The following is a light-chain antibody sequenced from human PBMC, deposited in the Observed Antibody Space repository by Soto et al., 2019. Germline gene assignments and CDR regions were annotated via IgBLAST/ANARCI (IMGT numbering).Light chain of an antibody. CDR3: QQYDTYLRT. V-gene: IGKV1-5*01. CDR2: DAS. CDR1: QSISAW. Sequence: DLQMTQSASTLSASVGDRVTITCRASQSISAWLAWYQQKPGRAPKLLIYDASNLQSGVPSRFSGSGSGTEFNLTIDSLQPDDFATYYCQQYDTYLRTFGQGTKVDIK. J-gene: IGKJ1*01.